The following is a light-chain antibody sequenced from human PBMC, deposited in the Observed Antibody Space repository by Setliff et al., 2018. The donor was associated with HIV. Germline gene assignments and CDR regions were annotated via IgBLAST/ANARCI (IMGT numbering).Light chain of an antibody. V-gene: IGLV2-14*01. CDR2: EVS. J-gene: IGLJ1*01. Sequence: QSALTQPASVSGSPGQSITISCTGTSSDIGGYTYVSWYQQHPGKAPKLIIFEVSHRPSGVSNRLSGSKSGNTASLIISGLQAEDEADYYCSSYTSSSTPVFGTGTKVTVL. CDR3: SSYTSSSTPV. CDR1: SSDIGGYTY.